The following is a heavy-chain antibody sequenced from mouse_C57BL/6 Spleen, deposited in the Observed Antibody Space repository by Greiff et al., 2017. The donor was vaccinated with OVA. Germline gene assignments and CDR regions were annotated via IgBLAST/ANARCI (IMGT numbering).Heavy chain of an antibody. CDR1: GFNIKDYY. CDR2: IDPEDGET. D-gene: IGHD1-1*01. J-gene: IGHJ1*03. CDR3: ARCYGSSKYFDV. Sequence: DVQLVESGAELVKPGASVKLSCTASGFNIKDYYMHWVKQRTEQGLEWIGRIDPEDGETKYAPKFQGKATITADTSSNTAYLQLSSLTSEDTAVYYCARCYGSSKYFDVWGTGTTVTVSS. V-gene: IGHV14-2*01.